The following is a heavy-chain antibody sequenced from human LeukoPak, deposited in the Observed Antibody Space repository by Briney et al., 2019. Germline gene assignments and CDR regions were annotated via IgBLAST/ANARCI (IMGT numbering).Heavy chain of an antibody. V-gene: IGHV3-21*01. CDR2: ISSSSSYI. CDR3: AREERVAGLIFDY. CDR1: GFTFSSYS. Sequence: PGGSLRLSCAASGFTFSSYSMNWVRQAPGKGLEWVSSISSSSSYIYYADSVKGRFTISRDNAKNSLYLQMNSLRAEDTAVYYCAREERVAGLIFDYWGQGTLVTVSS. D-gene: IGHD6-19*01. J-gene: IGHJ4*02.